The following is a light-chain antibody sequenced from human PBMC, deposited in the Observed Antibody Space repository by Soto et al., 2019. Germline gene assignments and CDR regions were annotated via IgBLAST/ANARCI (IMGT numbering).Light chain of an antibody. Sequence: DIPMTQSTSTLSASVGDRVTITCRASQSISSCLAWYQQKPGKAPKLLIYDASSLESWVPSRFSGSGSGTEFTLTISSLQPDDFATYYCQQYNSYSRTFGQGTKVEIK. J-gene: IGKJ1*01. V-gene: IGKV1-5*01. CDR3: QQYNSYSRT. CDR1: QSISSC. CDR2: DAS.